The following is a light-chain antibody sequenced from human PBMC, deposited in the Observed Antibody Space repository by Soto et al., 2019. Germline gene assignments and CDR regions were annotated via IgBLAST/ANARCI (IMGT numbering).Light chain of an antibody. CDR3: CSYAGSSTYV. J-gene: IGLJ1*01. V-gene: IGLV2-23*02. Sequence: QSALTQPASVSGSPGQSITISCTGTSSVFGSYNLVSWYQQHPDKAPKLMIYEVSKRPSGVSNRFSGSKSGNTASLTFSGLQAEDEADYYCCSYAGSSTYVFGTGTKVTVL. CDR2: EVS. CDR1: SSVFGSYNL.